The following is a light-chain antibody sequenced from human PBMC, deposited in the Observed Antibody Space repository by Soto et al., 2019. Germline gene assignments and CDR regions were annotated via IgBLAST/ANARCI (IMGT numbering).Light chain of an antibody. V-gene: IGKV4-1*01. J-gene: IGKJ1*01. CDR3: QQYYTTPT. CDR2: CVS. Sequence: DIVMTQAPESLSVSLGERATITCKSSPTLLYGPNNKNYLAWYQQKPGQPPKVLIYCVSTRESGLPDRFSGSGSGTDFTLTISSLQAEDVAVYYCQQYYTTPTFGQGTKVE. CDR1: PTLLYGPNNKNY.